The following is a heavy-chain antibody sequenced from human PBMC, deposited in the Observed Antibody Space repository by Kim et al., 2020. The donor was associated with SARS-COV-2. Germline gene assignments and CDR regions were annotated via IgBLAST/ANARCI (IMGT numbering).Heavy chain of an antibody. J-gene: IGHJ4*02. CDR2: ISWNSGAI. D-gene: IGHD1-26*01. V-gene: IGHV3-9*01. CDR3: VKDMDNGSSFEY. CDR1: GFTFGDYA. Sequence: GGSLRLSCAASGFTFGDYAMHWVRQAPGKGLEWVSGISWNSGAIGYADSVKGRFTISRDNAKNSLYLQMNSLRAEDTALYYCVKDMDNGSSFEYWGQGTLVTVSS.